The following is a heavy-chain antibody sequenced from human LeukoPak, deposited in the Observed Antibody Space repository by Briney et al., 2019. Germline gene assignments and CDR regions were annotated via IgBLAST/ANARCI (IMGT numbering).Heavy chain of an antibody. Sequence: GGSLRLSCAASGFTFSSYDMHWVRQATGKGLEWVSAIGTAGDTYYPGSVKGRFTISRENAKNSLYLQMNSLRAGDTAVYYCARGSLGFWSGYYTYWGQGTLVTVSP. CDR1: GFTFSSYD. V-gene: IGHV3-13*01. J-gene: IGHJ4*02. CDR3: ARGSLGFWSGYYTY. CDR2: IGTAGDT. D-gene: IGHD3-3*01.